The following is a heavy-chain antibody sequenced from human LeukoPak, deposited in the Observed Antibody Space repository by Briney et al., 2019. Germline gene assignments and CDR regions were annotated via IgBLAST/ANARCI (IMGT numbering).Heavy chain of an antibody. Sequence: HPGGSLRLSCAASGFTFSSYAMSWVRQAPGKGLEWVSAISGSGGSTYYADSVKGRFTISRDNSKNTLYLQMNSLRAEDTAVYYCATGLEMATKNWGSPPDIWGQGTMVTVSS. CDR1: GFTFSSYA. V-gene: IGHV3-23*01. J-gene: IGHJ3*02. CDR3: ATGLEMATKNWGSPPDI. CDR2: ISGSGGST. D-gene: IGHD5-24*01.